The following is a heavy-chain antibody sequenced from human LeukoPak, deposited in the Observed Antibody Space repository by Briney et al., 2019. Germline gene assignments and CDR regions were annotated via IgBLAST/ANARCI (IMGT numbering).Heavy chain of an antibody. D-gene: IGHD2-15*01. CDR2: ISNDGSNR. Sequence: PGGSLRLPCAASGFTFSSYAVHGVRQAPGKALEGVAFISNDGSNRYYADSVKGRFTISRDNSKNTLYLQMNSLRAEDTAVYYCARGRLYCSGGSCYYFDFWGQGTLVTVSS. V-gene: IGHV3-30*04. CDR1: GFTFSSYA. CDR3: ARGRLYCSGGSCYYFDF. J-gene: IGHJ4*02.